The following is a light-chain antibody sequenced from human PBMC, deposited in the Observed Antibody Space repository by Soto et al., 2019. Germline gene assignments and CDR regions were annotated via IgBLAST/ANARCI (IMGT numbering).Light chain of an antibody. J-gene: IGKJ1*01. V-gene: IGKV3-11*01. Sequence: EIVLTQSPATLSLSPGERGTLSCRASESVTDYLAWYQQKPGQAPRLLVYDVSNRSTGIPARFSGGGSGTDSNLAISNVEPEDVAVYYCQQRSDWPWTFGQGIKVEIK. CDR3: QQRSDWPWT. CDR2: DVS. CDR1: ESVTDY.